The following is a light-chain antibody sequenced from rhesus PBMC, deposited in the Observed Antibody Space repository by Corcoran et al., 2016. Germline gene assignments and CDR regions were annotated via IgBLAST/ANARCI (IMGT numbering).Light chain of an antibody. V-gene: IGKV1-28*03. J-gene: IGKJ1*01. CDR2: DVS. Sequence: DIQMTQSPSSLSASVGDTVTITCRASQGISSYLNWFQQKPGKAPKLLIYDVSNLESGVPSRFSGSGSGTDFTLTISSLQPEDFAAYYCLQHTSYPRTFGQGTKVEIK. CDR3: LQHTSYPRT. CDR1: QGISSY.